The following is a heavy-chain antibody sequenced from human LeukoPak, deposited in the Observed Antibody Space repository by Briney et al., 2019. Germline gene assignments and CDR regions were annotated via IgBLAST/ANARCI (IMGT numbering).Heavy chain of an antibody. Sequence: SVKVSCKASGGTFSSYAISWVRQAPGQGLEWMGGIIPILGTANYAQKFQGRVTITADESTSTAYMELSSLRSEDTAVYYCARVPIAVAASYYFDYWGQGTLVTVSS. CDR3: ARVPIAVAASYYFDY. J-gene: IGHJ4*02. D-gene: IGHD6-19*01. CDR1: GGTFSSYA. CDR2: IIPILGTA. V-gene: IGHV1-69*13.